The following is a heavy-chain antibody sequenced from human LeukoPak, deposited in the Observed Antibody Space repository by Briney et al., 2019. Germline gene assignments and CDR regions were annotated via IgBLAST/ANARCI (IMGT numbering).Heavy chain of an antibody. V-gene: IGHV1-18*01. Sequence: ASVTVSCKASGGTFSSYGISWVRQAPGQGLEWMGWISAYNGNTNYAQKLQGRVTMTTDTSTSTAYMELRSLRSDDTAVYYCARGTKDIAAAGTEDYYYYYMDVWGKGTTVTISS. CDR2: ISAYNGNT. CDR1: GGTFSSYG. D-gene: IGHD6-13*01. J-gene: IGHJ6*03. CDR3: ARGTKDIAAAGTEDYYYYYMDV.